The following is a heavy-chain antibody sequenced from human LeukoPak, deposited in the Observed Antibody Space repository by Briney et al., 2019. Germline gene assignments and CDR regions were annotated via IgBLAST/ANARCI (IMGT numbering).Heavy chain of an antibody. D-gene: IGHD4-17*01. V-gene: IGHV3-7*01. CDR1: GFTFSGYW. CDR2: IKQDGSEK. Sequence: GGSLRLSCAASGFTFSGYWMSWVRQAPGKGLEWVANIKQDGSEKYYVDSVKGRLAISRDNAKNSLYLQMNSLRAEDTAVYYCARDPGLDYGDNYYYYGMDVWGQGTTVTVSS. J-gene: IGHJ6*02. CDR3: ARDPGLDYGDNYYYYGMDV.